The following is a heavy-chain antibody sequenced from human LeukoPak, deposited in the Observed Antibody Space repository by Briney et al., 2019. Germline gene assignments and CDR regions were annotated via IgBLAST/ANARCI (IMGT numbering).Heavy chain of an antibody. D-gene: IGHD2-15*01. Sequence: PGGSLRLSCAASGFTFSSYARGWVRQAPGKGLEWVSEIWNSGLNTQYADSVKGRFTISRDNSKNTVYLQMNSLRAEDTPVYFCAKDRSSLPGAALDYWGQGSLVAVSS. CDR2: IWNSGLNT. CDR3: AKDRSSLPGAALDY. V-gene: IGHV3-23*01. J-gene: IGHJ4*02. CDR1: GFTFSSYA.